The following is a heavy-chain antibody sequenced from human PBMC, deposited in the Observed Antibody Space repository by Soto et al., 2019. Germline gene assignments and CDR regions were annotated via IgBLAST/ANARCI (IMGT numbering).Heavy chain of an antibody. CDR1: VYSFTSYW. CDR3: ARHATYYDILSGYYFGY. V-gene: IGHV5-51*01. J-gene: IGHJ4*02. CDR2: INPGDSET. Sequence: GESLKISCKGSVYSFTSYWNAWVRQMPGKGLEWMAIINPGDSETKYSPSFHGQVTISADKSINTAFLQWGSLKASDTAMYYCARHATYYDILSGYYFGYWDQGTQVTVSS. D-gene: IGHD3-9*01.